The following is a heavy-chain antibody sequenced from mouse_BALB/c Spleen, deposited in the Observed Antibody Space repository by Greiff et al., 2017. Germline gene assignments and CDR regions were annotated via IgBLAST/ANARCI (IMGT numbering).Heavy chain of an antibody. CDR1: GYTFTSYT. V-gene: IGHV1-4*01. D-gene: IGHD2-1*01. J-gene: IGHJ4*01. CDR3: ARVDGNYVGYAMDY. Sequence: VQLQESGAELARPGASVKMSCKAYGYTFTSYTMHWVKQRPGQGLEWIGYINPSSGYTNYNQKFKDKATLTADKSSSTAYMQLSSLTSEDSAVYYCARVDGNYVGYAMDYWGQGTSVTVSS. CDR2: INPSSGYT.